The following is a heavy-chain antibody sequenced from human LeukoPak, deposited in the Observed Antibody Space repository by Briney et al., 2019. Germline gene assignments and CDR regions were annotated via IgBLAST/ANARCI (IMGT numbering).Heavy chain of an antibody. CDR2: IYYSGST. J-gene: IGHJ4*02. CDR1: GGSISSYY. Sequence: SETLSLTCTVSGGSISSYYWSWIRQPPGKGLEWIGYIYYSGSTNYNPSLKSRLTILVDTSKNQFSLKLSSVTAADTAVYYCARGKGYSYGYRYYFDYWGQGTLVTVSS. CDR3: ARGKGYSYGYRYYFDY. V-gene: IGHV4-59*01. D-gene: IGHD5-18*01.